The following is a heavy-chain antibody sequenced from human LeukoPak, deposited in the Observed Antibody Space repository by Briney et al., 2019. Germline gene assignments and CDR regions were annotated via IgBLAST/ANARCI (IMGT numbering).Heavy chain of an antibody. CDR2: ISGSGGST. Sequence: GGSLRLSCVASGFTFSSYAMSWVRQAPGKGLEWVSAISGSGGSTYYADSVKGRFTISRDNSKNTLYLQMDSLRAEDTAVYYCAKVPSISTPQSWGQGTLVTVSS. CDR1: GFTFSSYA. V-gene: IGHV3-23*01. J-gene: IGHJ5*02. CDR3: AKVPSISTPQS. D-gene: IGHD2-21*01.